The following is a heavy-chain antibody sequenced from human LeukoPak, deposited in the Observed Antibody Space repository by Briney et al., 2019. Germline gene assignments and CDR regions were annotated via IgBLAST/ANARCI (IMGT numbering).Heavy chain of an antibody. J-gene: IGHJ5*02. D-gene: IGHD2-21*01. CDR2: INPNTGDT. V-gene: IGHV1-2*02. CDR3: ARHVASSVWFDP. CDR1: GYTFTGYY. Sequence: ASVKVSCKASGYTFTGYYIHWVRQAPGQGFEWVGWINPNTGDTNFAQQFQGRVTMTRDTSISAAYMELSSLRSDDTAVYYCARHVASSVWFDPWGQGTLVTVSS.